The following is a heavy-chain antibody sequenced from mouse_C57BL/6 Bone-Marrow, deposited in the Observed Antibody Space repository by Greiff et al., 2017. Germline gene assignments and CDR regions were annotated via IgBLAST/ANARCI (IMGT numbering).Heavy chain of an antibody. J-gene: IGHJ3*01. CDR1: GFTFSDYG. CDR2: ISSGSSTI. V-gene: IGHV5-17*01. Sequence: EVMLVESGGGLVKPGGSLKLSCAASGFTFSDYGMHWVRQAPEKGLEWVAYISSGSSTIYYADTVKGRFTISRDNAKNTLFLQMTSLRSEDTAMYYCARHDPWFAYWGQGTLVTVSA. D-gene: IGHD2-3*01. CDR3: ARHDPWFAY.